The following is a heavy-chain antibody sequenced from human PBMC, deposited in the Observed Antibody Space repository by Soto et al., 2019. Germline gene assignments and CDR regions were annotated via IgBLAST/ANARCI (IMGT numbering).Heavy chain of an antibody. Sequence: ETLSLTCTVSGGSINNHYWSWIRQPPGKGLEWIGYIYYTGSTNYNPSLKSRVTISVGTSKNQFSLNLTSLTAADTAIYYCARSNWYSEYWGQGTLVTVSS. CDR3: ARSNWYSEY. CDR1: GGSINNHY. V-gene: IGHV4-59*11. CDR2: IYYTGST. D-gene: IGHD7-27*01. J-gene: IGHJ4*02.